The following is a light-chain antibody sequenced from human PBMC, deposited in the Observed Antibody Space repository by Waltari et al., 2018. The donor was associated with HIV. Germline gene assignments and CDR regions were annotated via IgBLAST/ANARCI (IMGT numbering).Light chain of an antibody. CDR2: KDS. CDR3: QSSDISGNYWV. J-gene: IGLJ3*02. CDR1: ALPKQY. V-gene: IGLV3-25*03. Sequence: SYGLTQPPSVSVSPGQTATIPCSGDALPKQYAYWYQPKPGQAPVMVIDKDSERPSGIPERFSGSSSATTVTLTISGVQAADEADYYCQSSDISGNYWVFGGGTKLTVL.